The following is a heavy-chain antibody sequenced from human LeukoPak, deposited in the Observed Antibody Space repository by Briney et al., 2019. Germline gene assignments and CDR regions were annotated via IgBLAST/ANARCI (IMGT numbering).Heavy chain of an antibody. V-gene: IGHV1-46*01. CDR1: GYTFTSYY. CDR3: ARGAHIVVVTARWFDP. J-gene: IGHJ5*02. Sequence: GASVKVSCKASGYTFTSYYMHWVRQAPGQGLEWMGIINPSGGSTSYAQKFQGGVTMTRDMSTSTVYMELSSLRSEDTAVYYCARGAHIVVVTARWFDPWGQGTLVTVSS. CDR2: INPSGGST. D-gene: IGHD2-21*02.